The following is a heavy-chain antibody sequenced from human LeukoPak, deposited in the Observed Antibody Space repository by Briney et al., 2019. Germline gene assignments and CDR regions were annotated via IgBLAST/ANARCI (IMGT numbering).Heavy chain of an antibody. V-gene: IGHV3-21*01. CDR2: ISSSSSYI. Sequence: GGSLRLPCAASGFTFSSYSMNWVRQAPGKGLEWVSSISSSSSYIYYADSVKGRFTISRDNAKNSLYLQMNSLRAEDTAVYYCASSIAAAGRPPSFDYWGQGTLVTVSS. CDR3: ASSIAAAGRPPSFDY. D-gene: IGHD6-13*01. CDR1: GFTFSSYS. J-gene: IGHJ4*02.